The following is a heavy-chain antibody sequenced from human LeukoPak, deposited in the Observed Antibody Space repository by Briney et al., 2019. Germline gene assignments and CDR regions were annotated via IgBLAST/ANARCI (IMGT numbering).Heavy chain of an antibody. V-gene: IGHV3-53*01. D-gene: IGHD6-13*01. J-gene: IGHJ4*02. Sequence: GGSLRLSCAASGFTVSSNYMSWVRQAPGKGLEWVSVIYSGGSTYYADSVKGRFTISRDNSKNTLYLQMNSLRAEDTAVYYCANGYSSTWCNYWGQGTLVTVSS. CDR1: GFTVSSNY. CDR2: IYSGGST. CDR3: ANGYSSTWCNY.